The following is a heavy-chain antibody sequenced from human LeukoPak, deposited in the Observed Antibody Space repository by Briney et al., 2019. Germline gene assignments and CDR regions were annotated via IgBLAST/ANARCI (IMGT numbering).Heavy chain of an antibody. CDR2: IIPIFGTA. Sequence: GASVKVSCKASGGTFSSYAISWVRHAPGQGLEWMGRIIPIFGTANYAQEFQGKGTITADESTSTAYMELSSLRSEDTAVFYCAGYPSLRYFDWLLFWGQGTLVTVSS. J-gene: IGHJ4*02. V-gene: IGHV1-69*13. CDR3: AGYPSLRYFDWLLF. D-gene: IGHD3-9*01. CDR1: GGTFSSYA.